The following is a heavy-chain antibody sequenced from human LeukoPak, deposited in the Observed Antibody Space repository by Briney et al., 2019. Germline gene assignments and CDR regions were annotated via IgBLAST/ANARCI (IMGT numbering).Heavy chain of an antibody. CDR3: ARAYDYGDSHFDY. CDR1: GGSISSGDYY. CDR2: IYYSGST. Sequence: SQTLSLTCTVSGGSISSGDYYWGWIRQPPGKGLEWIGYIYYSGSTYYNPSLKSRVTISVDTSKNQFSLKLSSVTAADTAVYYCARAYDYGDSHFDYWGQGTLVTVSS. J-gene: IGHJ4*02. V-gene: IGHV4-30-4*01. D-gene: IGHD4-17*01.